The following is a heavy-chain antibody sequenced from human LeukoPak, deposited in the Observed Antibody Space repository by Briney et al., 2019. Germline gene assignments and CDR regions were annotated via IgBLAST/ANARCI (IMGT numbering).Heavy chain of an antibody. J-gene: IGHJ4*02. V-gene: IGHV3-9*01. CDR1: GFTFDDYA. D-gene: IGHD5-18*01. Sequence: PGRSLRLSCAASGFTFDDYAMHWVRQAPGKSLEWVSGISWNSGSIGYADSVKGRFTISRDNAKNSLYLQMNSLRAEDTALYYCAKSPYYSYDAIYYFDYWGQGTLVTVSS. CDR2: ISWNSGSI. CDR3: AKSPYYSYDAIYYFDY.